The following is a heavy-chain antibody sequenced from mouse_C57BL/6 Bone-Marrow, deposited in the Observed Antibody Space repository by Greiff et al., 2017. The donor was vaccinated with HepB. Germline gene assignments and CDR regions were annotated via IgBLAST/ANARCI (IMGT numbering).Heavy chain of an antibody. CDR1: GYTFTDYY. CDR3: ARISLLHYQS. CDR2: INPYNGGT. D-gene: IGHD1-2*01. Sequence: EVQGVESGPVLVKPGASVKMSCKASGYTFTDYYMNWVKQSHGKSLEWIGVINPYNGGTSYNQKFKGKATLTVDKSSSTAYMELNSLTSEDSAVYYCARISLLHYQSWGQGTTLTVSS. J-gene: IGHJ2*01. V-gene: IGHV1-19*01.